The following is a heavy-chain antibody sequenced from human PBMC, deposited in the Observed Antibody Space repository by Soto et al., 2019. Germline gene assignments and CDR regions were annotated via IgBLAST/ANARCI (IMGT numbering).Heavy chain of an antibody. CDR3: ARDPTNDYGDDTFDY. Sequence: QVLLLQSGSEVKKPGSSVKVSCKASGDAFKSYAIHWVRQAPGQGLEYMGRIIPSYDRTKYAQKFQGILTVTADIYTSTVYMELSSLRSEDTAVYYCARDPTNDYGDDTFDYWGQGTKVIVSS. V-gene: IGHV1-69*06. CDR1: GDAFKSYA. D-gene: IGHD4-17*01. J-gene: IGHJ4*02. CDR2: IIPSYDRT.